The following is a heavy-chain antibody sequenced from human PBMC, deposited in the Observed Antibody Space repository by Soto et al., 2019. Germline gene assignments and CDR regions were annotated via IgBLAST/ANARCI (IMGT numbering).Heavy chain of an antibody. J-gene: IGHJ6*02. Sequence: GASVKISCTACGYTVTISDMHGVRQAPGQGLEWMGIFNPSGGSTTYAQRFQGRVTMTRDTSTSTVYMELSSLRSEDTAVYYCARERYCSSTSCLNYYYHGMDVWGQGTTVTVSS. CDR2: FNPSGGST. CDR3: ARERYCSSTSCLNYYYHGMDV. CDR1: GYTVTISD. D-gene: IGHD2-2*01. V-gene: IGHV1-46*03.